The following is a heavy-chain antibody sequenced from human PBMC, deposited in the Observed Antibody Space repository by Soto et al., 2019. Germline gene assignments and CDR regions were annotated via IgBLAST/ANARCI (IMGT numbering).Heavy chain of an antibody. Sequence: QVQLVESGGGVVQPGRSLRLSCAASGFTFSSYGMHWVRQAPGKGLEWVAVIWYDGSNKYYADSVKGRFTISRDNSKNTLYLQMNSMRAEDTAVYYCASTACCGGGCYSVDYLGQGTLVTVSS. V-gene: IGHV3-33*01. CDR2: IWYDGSNK. D-gene: IGHD2-21*02. CDR3: ASTACCGGGCYSVDY. J-gene: IGHJ4*02. CDR1: GFTFSSYG.